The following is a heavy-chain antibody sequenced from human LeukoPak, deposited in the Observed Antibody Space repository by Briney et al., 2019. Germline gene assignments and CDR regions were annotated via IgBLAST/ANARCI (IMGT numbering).Heavy chain of an antibody. Sequence: GGSLRLSCAASGFTFSSYAMTWVRQAPGKGLEWVSAISGSGGSTYYADSVKGRFTISRDNSKNTLYLQMNSLRAEDTAVYYCAKAPGIQLWLDYWGQGTLVTVSS. CDR1: GFTFSSYA. CDR2: ISGSGGST. CDR3: AKAPGIQLWLDY. D-gene: IGHD5-18*01. J-gene: IGHJ4*02. V-gene: IGHV3-23*01.